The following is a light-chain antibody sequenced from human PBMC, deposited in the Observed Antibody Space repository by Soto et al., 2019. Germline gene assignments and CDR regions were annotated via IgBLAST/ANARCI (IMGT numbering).Light chain of an antibody. Sequence: QSVLTQPDSVSGSPGQSITISCPGSSSDVGAYNFVSWYQHHPGRAPKLILYEVTTHPSGVSSRFSGSKSGNTASLTISGLQADDEATYYCSSYTSTNTPYVFGTGTKITVL. CDR2: EVT. CDR1: SSDVGAYNF. V-gene: IGLV2-14*01. CDR3: SSYTSTNTPYV. J-gene: IGLJ1*01.